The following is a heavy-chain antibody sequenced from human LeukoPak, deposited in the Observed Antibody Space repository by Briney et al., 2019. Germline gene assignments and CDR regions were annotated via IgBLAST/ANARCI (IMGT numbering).Heavy chain of an antibody. V-gene: IGHV4-34*01. Sequence: PSETLSLTCAVYGGSFSGYYWSWIRQPPGKGLEWIGEINHSGGTNYNPSLKSRVTISVDTSKNQFSLKLSSVTAADTAVYYCARYGSGSYLYYYYGMDVWGQGTTVTVSS. CDR3: ARYGSGSYLYYYYGMDV. CDR2: INHSGGT. D-gene: IGHD3-10*01. CDR1: GGSFSGYY. J-gene: IGHJ6*02.